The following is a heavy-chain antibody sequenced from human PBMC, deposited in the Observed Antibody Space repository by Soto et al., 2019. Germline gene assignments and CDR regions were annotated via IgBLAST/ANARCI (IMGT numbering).Heavy chain of an antibody. CDR3: ARAGYYDSSGYDGFDI. D-gene: IGHD3-22*01. J-gene: IGHJ3*02. CDR2: IDPRAGSA. Sequence: VQLVQSGAEVKNPGASVRVSCKASGYTFTTYYLHWLRQAPGQGLEWMGIIDPRAGSASHAQNFQGRVTMTRDTSTRTVYMDLRSLRSEDTAVYYCARAGYYDSSGYDGFDIWGQGTMVTVSS. V-gene: IGHV1-46*01. CDR1: GYTFTTYY.